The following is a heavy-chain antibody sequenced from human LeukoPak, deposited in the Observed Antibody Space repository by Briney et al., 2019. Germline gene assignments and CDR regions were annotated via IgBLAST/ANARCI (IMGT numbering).Heavy chain of an antibody. CDR2: IYTSGST. D-gene: IGHD2-21*01. CDR1: GGSISSYY. J-gene: IGHJ6*03. V-gene: IGHV4-4*09. CDR3: ARHIGGRHYMDV. Sequence: SETLSLTCTVSGGSISSYYWSWIRQPPGKGLEWIGYIYTSGSTNYNPSLKSRVTISVDTSKNQFSLKLSSVTAADTAVYYCARHIGGRHYMDVWGKGTTVTVSS.